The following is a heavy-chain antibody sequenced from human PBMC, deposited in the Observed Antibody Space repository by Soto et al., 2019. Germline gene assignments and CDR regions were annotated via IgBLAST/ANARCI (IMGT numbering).Heavy chain of an antibody. V-gene: IGHV1-69*08. CDR3: AGDPDSHYNDSHASSYP. D-gene: IGHD3-22*01. Sequence: QVQLVQSGAEVKKQGSSVKVSCKASGGTFSTYTITWVRQAPGQGLEWMGRIIPIIGIINYAQKFQGRVTITADKFTGTAYMELTRLRSDDTAVYYCAGDPDSHYNDSHASSYPWGQGTLVTVSS. CDR2: IIPIIGII. J-gene: IGHJ5*02. CDR1: GGTFSTYT.